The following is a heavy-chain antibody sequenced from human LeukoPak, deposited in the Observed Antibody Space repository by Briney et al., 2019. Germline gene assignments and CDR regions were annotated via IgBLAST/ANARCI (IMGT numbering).Heavy chain of an antibody. CDR2: ISGSGAST. J-gene: IGHJ5*02. Sequence: GGSLRLSCAASGITITTYAMSWVRQAPGKGLEWVSGISGSGASTYYADSVRGRFTISRDNSKNTLYLQMNSLRAEDTAVYYCARFSSSGPRNTNWFDPWGQGTLVTVSS. CDR3: ARFSSSGPRNTNWFDP. V-gene: IGHV3-23*01. CDR1: GITITTYA. D-gene: IGHD6-13*01.